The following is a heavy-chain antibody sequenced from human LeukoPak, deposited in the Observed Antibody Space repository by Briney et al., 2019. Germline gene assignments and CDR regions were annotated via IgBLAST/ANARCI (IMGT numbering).Heavy chain of an antibody. J-gene: IGHJ3*02. CDR1: GGTFSSYA. V-gene: IGHV1-69*04. CDR2: IIPILGIA. D-gene: IGHD1-26*01. CDR3: ARESTRRGRPSHDAFDI. Sequence: SVKVSCKASGGTFSSYAISWVRQAPGQGLEWMGRIIPILGIANYAQKFQGRVTITADKSTSTAYMELSSLRSEDTAVYYCARESTRRGRPSHDAFDIWGQGTMVTVSS.